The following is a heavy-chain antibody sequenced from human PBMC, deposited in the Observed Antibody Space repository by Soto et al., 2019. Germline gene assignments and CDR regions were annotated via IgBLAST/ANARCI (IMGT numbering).Heavy chain of an antibody. CDR2: ISPSSTYI. V-gene: IGHV3-21*01. D-gene: IGHD5-12*01. Sequence: EVQLVESGGGLVKPGGSLRLSCAASGFTFSSYSMNLFRQAPGKGLEWVSSISPSSTYIYYAHSVRGRFTISRDNAKNSRYLQVSSLRAENTAMYYGAGAFYDYSDFDYWGKGTLVTVSS. CDR1: GFTFSSYS. J-gene: IGHJ4*02. CDR3: AGAFYDYSDFDY.